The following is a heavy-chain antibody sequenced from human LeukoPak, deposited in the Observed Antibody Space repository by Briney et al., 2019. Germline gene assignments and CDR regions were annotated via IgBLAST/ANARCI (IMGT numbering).Heavy chain of an antibody. D-gene: IGHD2-15*01. CDR3: SSDIRCYMDYCYSSMDV. CDR2: ISSSSSYI. J-gene: IGHJ6*03. Sequence: PGGSLRLSCAASGFTFSSYSMNWVRQAPGKGLEGVSSISSSSSYIYYADSVKGRVTISIDNAKKSLHLHTNNLIAKDKAWHDVSSDIRCYMDYCYSSMDVWRKRPTVPVSS. V-gene: IGHV3-21*01. CDR1: GFTFSSYS.